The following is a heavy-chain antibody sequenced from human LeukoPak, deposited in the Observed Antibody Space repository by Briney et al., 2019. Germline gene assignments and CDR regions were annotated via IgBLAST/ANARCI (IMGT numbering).Heavy chain of an antibody. CDR1: GFTFSSYA. V-gene: IGHV3-23*01. CDR3: ATSGAYCGGDCYTLDY. CDR2: ISGSGGST. J-gene: IGHJ4*02. Sequence: GGSLRLSCAASGFTFSSYAMSWVRQAPGKGLEWVSAISGSGGSTYYADSVKGRFTISRDNSKNTLYLQMNRLRAEDTTVYYCATSGAYCGGDCYTLDYWGQGTLVTVSS. D-gene: IGHD2-21*02.